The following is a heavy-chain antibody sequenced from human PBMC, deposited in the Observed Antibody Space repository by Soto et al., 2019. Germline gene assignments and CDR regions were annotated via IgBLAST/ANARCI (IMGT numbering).Heavy chain of an antibody. CDR3: ARERYYDSRADGYYFDY. Sequence: SETLSLTCTVSGGSISSGDYYWSWIRQPPGKGLEWIGYIYYSGSTYYNPSLKSRVTISVDTSKNQFSLKLSSVTAADTAVYYCARERYYDSRADGYYFDYWGQGTLVTVS. CDR1: GGSISSGDYY. D-gene: IGHD3-22*01. J-gene: IGHJ4*02. V-gene: IGHV4-30-4*01. CDR2: IYYSGST.